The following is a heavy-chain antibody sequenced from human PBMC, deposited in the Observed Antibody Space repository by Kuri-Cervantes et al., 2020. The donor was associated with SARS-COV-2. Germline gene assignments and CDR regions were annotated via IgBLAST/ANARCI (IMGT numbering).Heavy chain of an antibody. D-gene: IGHD6-6*01. CDR2: INHSGST. CDR1: GGSFSGYY. V-gene: IGHV4-34*01. Sequence: GSLRLSCAVYGGSFSGYYWSWIRQPPGKGLEWIGEINHSGSTNYNPSLKSRVTISVDTSKNQFSLKLSSVTAADTAVYYCARDRYSSSLFYYYYMDVWGKGTPVTVSS. CDR3: ARDRYSSSLFYYYYMDV. J-gene: IGHJ6*03.